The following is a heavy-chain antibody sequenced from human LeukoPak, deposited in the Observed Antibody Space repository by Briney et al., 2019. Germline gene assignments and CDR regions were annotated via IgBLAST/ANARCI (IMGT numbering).Heavy chain of an antibody. D-gene: IGHD6-6*01. CDR2: IYYSEIT. CDR3: ARDETARPLAD. Sequence: PSQTLSLTCTVSGASISSADYYWTWIRQPPGKGLEWIGCIYYSEITYSNPSLKSRVSISMDTSKNQFSLKLNSVTAADTAVYYCARDETARPLADWGQGTLVTVSS. J-gene: IGHJ4*02. CDR1: GASISSADYY. V-gene: IGHV4-30-4*01.